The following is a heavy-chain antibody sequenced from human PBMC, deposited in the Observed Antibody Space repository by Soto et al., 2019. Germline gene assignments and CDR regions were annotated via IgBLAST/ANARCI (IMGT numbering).Heavy chain of an antibody. V-gene: IGHV1-8*01. D-gene: IGHD3-9*01. CDR2: MNPNSGNT. CDR1: GYTFTSYD. CDR3: ARVSWLGDGMDV. Sequence: ASVKVSCKASGYTFTSYDINWVRQATGQGLEWMGWMNPNSGNTGYAQKFQGRVTMTRNTSISTAYMELSSLRSEDTAVYYCARVSWLGDGMDVWGQGTTVTVSS. J-gene: IGHJ6*02.